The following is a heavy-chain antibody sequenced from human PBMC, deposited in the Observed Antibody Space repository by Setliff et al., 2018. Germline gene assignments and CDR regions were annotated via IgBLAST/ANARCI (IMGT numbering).Heavy chain of an antibody. CDR1: GGTFSSYA. J-gene: IGHJ6*02. CDR2: IIPIFGTA. Sequence: SVKVSCKASGGTFSSYAISWVRQAPGQGLEWMGGIIPIFGTANYAQKFQGRVTITADESTSTAYMELSSLRSEDTAVYYCARDRQYCSSPTCYSSYFYYYGMDVWGQGTTVTV. V-gene: IGHV1-69*13. D-gene: IGHD2-2*02. CDR3: ARDRQYCSSPTCYSSYFYYYGMDV.